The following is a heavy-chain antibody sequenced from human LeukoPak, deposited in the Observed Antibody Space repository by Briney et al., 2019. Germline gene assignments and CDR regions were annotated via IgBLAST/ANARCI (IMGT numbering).Heavy chain of an antibody. Sequence: SETLSLTCTVSGGSISSYYWSWIRQPPGKGLEWIGCIYYSGSTNYNPSLKSRVTISVDTSKNQFSLKLSSVTAADTAVYYCATTYYYDSSGYSAFDYWGQGTLVTVSS. CDR3: ATTYYYDSSGYSAFDY. CDR2: IYYSGST. V-gene: IGHV4-59*01. J-gene: IGHJ4*02. CDR1: GGSISSYY. D-gene: IGHD3-22*01.